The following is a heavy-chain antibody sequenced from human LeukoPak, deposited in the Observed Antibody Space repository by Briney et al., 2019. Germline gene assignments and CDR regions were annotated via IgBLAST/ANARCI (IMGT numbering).Heavy chain of an antibody. CDR1: GGSISRLY. D-gene: IGHD6-6*01. V-gene: IGHV4-59*08. J-gene: IGHJ4*02. Sequence: SETLSLTCSVSGGSISRLYWRWIRQPPGKGLEGIGYIYYTGSTNYNPSLKSRVTMFVDMSKNQFSLSRSAVTTADTAVYYCARHRAYSSSSPFDYWGQGTLVTVSS. CDR3: ARHRAYSSSSPFDY. CDR2: IYYTGST.